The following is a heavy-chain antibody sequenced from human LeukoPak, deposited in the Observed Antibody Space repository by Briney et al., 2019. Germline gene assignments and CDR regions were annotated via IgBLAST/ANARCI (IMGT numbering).Heavy chain of an antibody. Sequence: ASVKVSCKASGYTFTSYYMYWGRQAPGQGLEWMGIINPSCGSTSYAQKFQGRVTMTRDTSTSTLSMELSSLISDDTAVYYCARGGHTYYYDSSGYYIPPHIWGQGTMVTVSS. CDR2: INPSCGST. CDR1: GYTFTSYY. J-gene: IGHJ3*02. CDR3: ARGGHTYYYDSSGYYIPPHI. V-gene: IGHV1-46*01. D-gene: IGHD3-22*01.